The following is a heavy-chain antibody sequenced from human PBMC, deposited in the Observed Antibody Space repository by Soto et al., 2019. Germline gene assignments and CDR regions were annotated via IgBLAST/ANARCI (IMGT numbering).Heavy chain of an antibody. D-gene: IGHD1-26*01. CDR3: AREPSGSYFPHPPGMDV. CDR2: ISYDGSNK. CDR1: GFTFSSYA. V-gene: IGHV3-30-3*01. J-gene: IGHJ6*02. Sequence: GGSLRLSCAASGFTFSSYAVHWVRQAPGKGLEWVAVISYDGSNKYYADSVKGRFTISRDNSKNTLYLQMNSLRAEDTAVYYCAREPSGSYFPHPPGMDVWGQGTTVTVSS.